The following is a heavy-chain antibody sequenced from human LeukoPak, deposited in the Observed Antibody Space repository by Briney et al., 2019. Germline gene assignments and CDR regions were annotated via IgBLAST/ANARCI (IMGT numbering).Heavy chain of an antibody. CDR2: IYDSGST. CDR1: GGSISSYY. V-gene: IGHV4-59*07. J-gene: IGHJ4*02. Sequence: SDTLSLTCPLAGGSISSYYCSWTRHHPGKGLEWIGYIYDSGSTNYNPSVKSRVTISVDTSKNQFSLKLSSVTAGDTAVYYCARATEYPVPGPPDYWGQGTLVTVSS. D-gene: IGHD1-26*01. CDR3: ARATEYPVPGPPDY.